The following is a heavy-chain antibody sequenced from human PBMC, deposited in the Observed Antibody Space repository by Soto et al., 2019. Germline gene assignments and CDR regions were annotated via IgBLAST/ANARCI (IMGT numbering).Heavy chain of an antibody. CDR3: ARDSAQLAWFDP. Sequence: SETLSLTXAVSGYSISSGYYWGWIRQPPGKGLEWIGSIYHSGSTYYNPSLKSRVTISVDTSKNQFSLKLSSVTAADTAVYYCARDSAQLAWFDPWGQGTLVTVS. D-gene: IGHD1-1*01. CDR1: GYSISSGYY. J-gene: IGHJ5*02. CDR2: IYHSGST. V-gene: IGHV4-38-2*02.